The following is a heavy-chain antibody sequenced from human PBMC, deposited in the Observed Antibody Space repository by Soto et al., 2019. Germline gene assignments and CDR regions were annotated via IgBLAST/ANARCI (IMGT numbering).Heavy chain of an antibody. Sequence: QVQLVESGGGVVQPGRSLRLSCAASGFTFSSYAMHWVRQAPGKGLEWVAVISYDGSNKYYADSVKGRFTISRDNSKNTLYLQMNSLRAEDTAVYYCAREVRIAVAGKVYYWGQGTLVTVSS. D-gene: IGHD6-19*01. J-gene: IGHJ4*02. V-gene: IGHV3-30-3*01. CDR3: AREVRIAVAGKVYY. CDR2: ISYDGSNK. CDR1: GFTFSSYA.